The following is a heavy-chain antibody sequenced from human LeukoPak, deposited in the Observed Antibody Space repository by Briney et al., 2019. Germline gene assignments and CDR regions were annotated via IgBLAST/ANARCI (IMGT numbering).Heavy chain of an antibody. J-gene: IGHJ4*02. V-gene: IGHV1-2*02. Sequence: ASLKVSCKASGYTFTGYYMHWVRQAPGQGLEWMRWINPNSGGTNYAQKFQGRVTMTRDTSISTAYMELSRLRSDDTAVYYCARVLTGYPHDYWGQGTLVTVSS. CDR2: INPNSGGT. D-gene: IGHD3-9*01. CDR3: ARVLTGYPHDY. CDR1: GYTFTGYY.